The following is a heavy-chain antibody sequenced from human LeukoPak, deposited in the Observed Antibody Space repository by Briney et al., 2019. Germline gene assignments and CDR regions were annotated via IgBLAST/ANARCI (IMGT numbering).Heavy chain of an antibody. J-gene: IGHJ4*02. Sequence: GGSLRHSCAASGFTFSSYAMSWVRQAPGKGLEWASAISGSGGSTYYADSVKGRFTISRDNSKNTLYLQMNSLRAEDTAVYYCAKSLRTIAVAALDYWGQGTLVTVSS. CDR3: AKSLRTIAVAALDY. CDR2: ISGSGGST. CDR1: GFTFSSYA. V-gene: IGHV3-23*01. D-gene: IGHD6-19*01.